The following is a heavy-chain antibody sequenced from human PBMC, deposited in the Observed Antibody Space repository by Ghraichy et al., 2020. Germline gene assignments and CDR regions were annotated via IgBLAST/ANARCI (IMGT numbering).Heavy chain of an antibody. Sequence: SETLSLTCTVSGGSISSYYWSWIRQPPGKGLEWIGYIYYSGSTNYNPSLKSRVTISVDTSKNQFSLKLSSVTAADTAVYYCARGDIQQWLVPDYWGQGTLVTVSS. CDR3: ARGDIQQWLVPDY. V-gene: IGHV4-59*01. CDR1: GGSISSYY. D-gene: IGHD6-19*01. CDR2: IYYSGST. J-gene: IGHJ4*02.